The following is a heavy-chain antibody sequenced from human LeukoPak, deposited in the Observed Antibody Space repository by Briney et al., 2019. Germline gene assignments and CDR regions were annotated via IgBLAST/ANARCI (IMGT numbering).Heavy chain of an antibody. CDR2: INSDGSRT. J-gene: IGHJ4*02. V-gene: IGHV3-74*01. Sequence: GGSLRLSCAASGFTFSSYWMHWVRQAPGKGLVWVSRINSDGSRTNYADSVKGRFTISRDNVKNTLYLQMNSLRAEDTAVYYCARVPIVAEDYFDYWGQGTLVTVSS. CDR3: ARVPIVAEDYFDY. D-gene: IGHD5-12*01. CDR1: GFTFSSYW.